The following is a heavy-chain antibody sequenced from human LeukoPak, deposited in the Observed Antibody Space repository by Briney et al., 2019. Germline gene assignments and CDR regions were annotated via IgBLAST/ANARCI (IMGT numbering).Heavy chain of an antibody. V-gene: IGHV1-2*02. CDR1: GYTFTGYY. D-gene: IGHD3-10*01. CDR3: ARKPMVRGVIHAFDI. CDR2: INPNSGGT. Sequence: ASVRVSCKASGYTFTGYYMHWVRQAPGQGLEWMGWINPNSGGTNYAQKFRGRVTMTRDTSISTAYMELSRLRSDGTAVYYCARKPMVRGVIHAFDIWGQGTMVTVSS. J-gene: IGHJ3*02.